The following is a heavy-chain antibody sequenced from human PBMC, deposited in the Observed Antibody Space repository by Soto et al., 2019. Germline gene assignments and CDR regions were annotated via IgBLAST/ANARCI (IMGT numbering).Heavy chain of an antibody. Sequence: GGSLRLSCAASGFTFDDYTMHWVRQAPGKGLEWVSLISWDGGTTYYADSVKGRFTISRDNSKNSLDLQMNSLRTDDTALYYCAKDIARYSYGSFSVDYWGQGTLVTVSS. CDR3: AKDIARYSYGSFSVDY. V-gene: IGHV3-43*01. J-gene: IGHJ4*02. CDR2: ISWDGGTT. D-gene: IGHD5-18*01. CDR1: GFTFDDYT.